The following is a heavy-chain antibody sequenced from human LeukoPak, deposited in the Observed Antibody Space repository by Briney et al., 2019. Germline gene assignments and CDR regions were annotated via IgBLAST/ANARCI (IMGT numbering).Heavy chain of an antibody. CDR3: ARKTRMVRGVIGFDP. D-gene: IGHD3-10*01. CDR2: MNPNSGNT. J-gene: IGHJ5*02. Sequence: ASVKVSCKASGYTFTSYGISWVRQAPGQGLEWMGWMNPNSGNTGYAQKFQGRVTMTRNTSISTAYMELSSLRSEDTAVYYCARKTRMVRGVIGFDPWGQGTLVTVSS. V-gene: IGHV1-8*02. CDR1: GYTFTSYG.